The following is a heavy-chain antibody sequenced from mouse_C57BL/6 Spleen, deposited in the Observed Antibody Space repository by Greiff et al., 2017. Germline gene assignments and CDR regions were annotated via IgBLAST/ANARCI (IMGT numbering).Heavy chain of an antibody. D-gene: IGHD2-1*01. CDR1: GFSLTSYG. Sequence: VKLQESGPGLVQPSQSLSITCTVSGFSLTSYGVHWVRLSPGKGLEWLGVIWSGGSTDYYAAFLSSLRITKDNSKSPVFFKMNSLQADDTAIYYCAKEGNYVAWFAYWGQGTLVTVSA. CDR2: IWSGGST. J-gene: IGHJ3*01. V-gene: IGHV2-5*01. CDR3: AKEGNYVAWFAY.